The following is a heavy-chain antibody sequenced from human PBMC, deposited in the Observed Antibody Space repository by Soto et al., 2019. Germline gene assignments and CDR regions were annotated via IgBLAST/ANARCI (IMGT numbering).Heavy chain of an antibody. V-gene: IGHV1-18*01. J-gene: IGHJ4*02. CDR3: ARSRYYFDY. Sequence: GGEVKKPGASVKVSCKASGYTLKNYGIGWVRQAPGLGPEWVGWIKVDNGDTKYAEKLQGRVTLTTDTSTSTAYMELRNLRSDDTAFYYCARSRYYFDYWGQGTLVTVSS. CDR2: IKVDNGDT. CDR1: GYTLKNYG.